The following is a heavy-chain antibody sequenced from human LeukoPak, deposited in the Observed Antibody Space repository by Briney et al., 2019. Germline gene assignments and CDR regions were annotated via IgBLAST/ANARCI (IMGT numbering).Heavy chain of an antibody. V-gene: IGHV3-7*03. CDR2: IREERGQE. CDR3: ASLDTAKQPLANH. Sequence: PGGSLRLSCVASGLTVSNHWMSWVRQAPGKGLEWVANIREERGQEYYVDSVKGRFTISKNSAKNSLYLQMNTLRVEDTAMNYCASLDTAKQPLANHWGQGTLVTVSS. J-gene: IGHJ5*02. CDR1: GLTVSNHW. D-gene: IGHD5-18*01.